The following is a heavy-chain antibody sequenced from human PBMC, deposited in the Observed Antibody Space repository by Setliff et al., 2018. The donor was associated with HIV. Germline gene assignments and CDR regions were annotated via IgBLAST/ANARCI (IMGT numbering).Heavy chain of an antibody. V-gene: IGHV5-51*01. CDR3: ARSSGSGSYYNLGY. Sequence: GESLKISCKGFGYKFTDYWVGWVRQMPGEGLEWMGVIYGDGSDPRYSPSSQGQVTISADKSISTAYLQWSSLKASDTAMYYCARSSGSGSYYNLGYWGQGTLVTVSS. CDR2: IYGDGSDP. J-gene: IGHJ4*02. D-gene: IGHD3-10*01. CDR1: GYKFTDYW.